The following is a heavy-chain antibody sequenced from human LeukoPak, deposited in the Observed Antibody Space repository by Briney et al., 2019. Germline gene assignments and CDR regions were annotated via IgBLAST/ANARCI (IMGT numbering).Heavy chain of an antibody. CDR2: IYYIGST. CDR3: AKASRGIAAHRGAFDI. CDR1: GGSISSYY. Sequence: SETLSLTCTVSGGSISSYYWSWIRQPPGKGLECIGYIYYIGSTNYNPSLKSRVTISVDTSKNQFSLKLSSVTAADTAVYYCAKASRGIAAHRGAFDIWGQGTMVSVSS. D-gene: IGHD6-25*01. J-gene: IGHJ3*02. V-gene: IGHV4-59*01.